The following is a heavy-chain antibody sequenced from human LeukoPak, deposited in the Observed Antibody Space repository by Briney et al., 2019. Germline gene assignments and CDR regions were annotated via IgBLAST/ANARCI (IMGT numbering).Heavy chain of an antibody. D-gene: IGHD6-13*01. Sequence: SETLSLTCSVTDDSITMYYWTWIRQPPGKGLEWIGYVDHTGSTNFNPSLNGRVSISRDTTNNPFSLRLRSVTAADTAVYFFARGRVSSSTWYRTYYYYFYMDVWGKGTTVTVSS. CDR2: VDHTGST. J-gene: IGHJ6*03. CDR1: DDSITMYY. CDR3: ARGRVSSSTWYRTYYYYFYMDV. V-gene: IGHV4-59*01.